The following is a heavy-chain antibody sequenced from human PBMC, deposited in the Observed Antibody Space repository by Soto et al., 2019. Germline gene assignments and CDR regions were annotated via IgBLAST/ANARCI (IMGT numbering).Heavy chain of an antibody. D-gene: IGHD1-1*01. J-gene: IGHJ3*02. V-gene: IGHV2-70*13. CDR3: ARSLSEAPKFNDMYI. Sequence: GSGPTLVNPTDTLTLTCTFSGFSITSPGMSVSWIRQPPGRALEWLALIERDDDDKYYSTSLKTRLTISKDTRKNQVVLTMANMDPADTATYYCARSLSEAPKFNDMYIRAQRTTVPVS. CDR2: IERDDDDK. CDR1: GFSITSPGMS.